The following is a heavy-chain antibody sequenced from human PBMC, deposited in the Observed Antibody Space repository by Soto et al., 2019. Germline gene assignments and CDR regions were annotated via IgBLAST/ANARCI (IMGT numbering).Heavy chain of an antibody. V-gene: IGHV2-5*02. CDR3: ALRPRGHAYYFDY. CDR2: IYWDEDK. CDR1: GLSLSTRGMA. D-gene: IGHD5-12*01. J-gene: IGHJ4*02. Sequence: QITLKDSGPTLVKPTQTLTLTCTFPGLSLSTRGMAVGWFRQPRGKALQWPTLIYWDEDKWYSPSLKSRLTTTDDTAKNPLVLTMTNMDPMDTATYYCALRPRGHAYYFDYSGQGTLVTVSS.